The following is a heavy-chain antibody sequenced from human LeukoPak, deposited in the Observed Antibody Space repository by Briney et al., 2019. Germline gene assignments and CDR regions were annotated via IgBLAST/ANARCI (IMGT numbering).Heavy chain of an antibody. CDR2: ISSYNGNT. Sequence: GASLKVSCKASGYTFTSYGISWVRQAPGQGLEWMGWISSYNGNTNYAQNFQGRVTMTRDTSISTAYMELSRLRSDDTAVYYCARPFIETPSLGALDYWGQGTLVTVSS. CDR1: GYTFTSYG. D-gene: IGHD4-23*01. V-gene: IGHV1-18*01. J-gene: IGHJ4*02. CDR3: ARPFIETPSLGALDY.